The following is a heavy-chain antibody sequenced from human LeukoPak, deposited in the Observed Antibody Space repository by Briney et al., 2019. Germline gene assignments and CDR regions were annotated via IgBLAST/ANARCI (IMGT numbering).Heavy chain of an antibody. J-gene: IGHJ5*02. V-gene: IGHV4-34*01. CDR3: ARKVVRGVICWFDA. CDR2: INHSGST. CDR1: GGSFSGYY. D-gene: IGHD3-10*01. Sequence: SETLSLTCAVYGGSFSGYYWSWIRQPPGKGLEWIGEINHSGSTNYNPSLKSRVTISVDTSKNQFSLNLSSVIAADTAVYYCARKVVRGVICWFDAWGQGTLVTVSS.